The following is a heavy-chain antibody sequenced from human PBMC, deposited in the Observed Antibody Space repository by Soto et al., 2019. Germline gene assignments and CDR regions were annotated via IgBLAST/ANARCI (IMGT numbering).Heavy chain of an antibody. Sequence: GGSPWFFGAYCAFSFSIYAMSKVRQGPGKGIELVSIISGSGGTMYYADSVKGRFTMSRDNSKNTVYLQMNTLRAEGTAVYYCAKDWGRGGATADYYYALDVWGQGTTVTVSS. J-gene: IGHJ6*01. CDR3: AKDWGRGGATADYYYALDV. CDR1: AFSFSIYA. CDR2: ISGSGGTM. V-gene: IGHV3-23*01. D-gene: IGHD1-26*01.